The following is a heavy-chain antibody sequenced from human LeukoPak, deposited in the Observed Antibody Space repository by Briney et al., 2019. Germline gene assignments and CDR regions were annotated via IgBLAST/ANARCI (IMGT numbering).Heavy chain of an antibody. J-gene: IGHJ6*02. CDR3: AKEWPWENFYYGMNV. V-gene: IGHV3-30*18. D-gene: IGHD1-26*01. CDR2: ISYDGRKI. CDR1: GFSFRNYG. Sequence: PGGSLRLSCGASGFSFRNYGMHWVRQTPGKGLEWLAVISYDGRKIYYADSVEGRLTISRDNSRNTLYLQMSSVRHEDTGLYYCAKEWPWENFYYGMNVWGPGTTVTVSS.